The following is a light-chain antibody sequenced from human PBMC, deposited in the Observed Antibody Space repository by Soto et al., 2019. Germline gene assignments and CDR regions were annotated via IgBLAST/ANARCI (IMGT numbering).Light chain of an antibody. V-gene: IGKV4-1*01. J-gene: IGKJ1*01. CDR2: WAS. CDR3: QQYYSSPPT. CDR1: QSVLYSSNNKNY. Sequence: DIVMTQSPDSLAVSLGERATINCKSSQSVLYSSNNKNYLAWYQQKPGQPPKLLIYWASTRESGVPDRCSGSGSGTDFTLTISSLQAEDVEVYYCQQYYSSPPTFSQGTKVEIK.